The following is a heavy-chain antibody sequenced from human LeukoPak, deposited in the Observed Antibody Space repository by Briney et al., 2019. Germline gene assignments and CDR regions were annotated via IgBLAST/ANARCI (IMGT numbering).Heavy chain of an antibody. CDR1: GASISSGDYH. CDR3: ARDVQQWLVPVNPFDY. D-gene: IGHD6-19*01. V-gene: IGHV4-30-4*01. Sequence: SETLSLTCTVSGASISSGDYHWNWIRQPPGKGLEWIGFIHDSGSTYYNPSLKSRVTISVDTSKNQFSLKLSSVTAADTAVYYCARDVQQWLVPVNPFDYWGQGTLVTVSS. CDR2: IHDSGST. J-gene: IGHJ4*02.